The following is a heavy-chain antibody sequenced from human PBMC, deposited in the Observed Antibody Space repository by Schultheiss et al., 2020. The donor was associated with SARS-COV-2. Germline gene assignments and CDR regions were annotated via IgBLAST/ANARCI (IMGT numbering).Heavy chain of an antibody. Sequence: GESLKISCKASGYTFTSYGISWVRQAPGQGLEWMGWISAYNGNTNYAQKLQGRVTMTTDTSTSTAYMELRSLRSDDTAVYYCARRKVGYGDYYFDYWGQGTLVTVSS. D-gene: IGHD4-17*01. CDR2: ISAYNGNT. J-gene: IGHJ4*02. CDR1: GYTFTSYG. V-gene: IGHV1-18*01. CDR3: ARRKVGYGDYYFDY.